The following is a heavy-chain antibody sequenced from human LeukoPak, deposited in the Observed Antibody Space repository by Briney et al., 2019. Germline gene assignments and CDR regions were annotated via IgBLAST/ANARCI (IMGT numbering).Heavy chain of an antibody. CDR2: ISSSSSYI. Sequence: PGGSLRLSCAASGFTFSSYSMSWVRQAPGKGLEWVSSISSSSSYIYYADSVKGRFTISRDNAKNSLYLQMNSLRAEDTAVYYCARGRGGFAVDYWGQGTLVTVSS. CDR1: GFTFSSYS. CDR3: ARGRGGFAVDY. J-gene: IGHJ4*02. V-gene: IGHV3-21*01. D-gene: IGHD3-10*01.